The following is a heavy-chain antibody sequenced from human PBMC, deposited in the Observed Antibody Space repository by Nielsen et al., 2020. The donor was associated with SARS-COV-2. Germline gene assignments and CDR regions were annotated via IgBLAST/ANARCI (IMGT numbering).Heavy chain of an antibody. D-gene: IGHD3-16*01. CDR3: ARGPLGDGMDV. CDR1: GDSIGSYY. CDR2: TYHSGSA. Sequence: SETLSLTCTVSGDSIGSYYWNWIRQPPGKGLEWIGFTYHSGSANYNPSLKSRVAISGDTSKNQISLSLNSVTAADTAVYYCARGPLGDGMDVWGQGTTVTVSS. V-gene: IGHV4-59*01. J-gene: IGHJ6*02.